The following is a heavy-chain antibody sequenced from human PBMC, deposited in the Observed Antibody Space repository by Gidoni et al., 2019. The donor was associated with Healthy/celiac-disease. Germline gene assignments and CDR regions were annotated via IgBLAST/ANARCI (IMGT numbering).Heavy chain of an antibody. CDR1: GFTFSSYW. CDR3: ARDGTDDLDGMDV. V-gene: IGHV3-74*01. Sequence: EVQLVESGGGLVQPGGSLSLSFAASGFTFSSYWMHWVRQAPGKGLVWVSRINSDGSSTSYADSVKGRFTISRDNAKNTLYLQMNSLRAEDTAVYYCARDGTDDLDGMDVWGQGTTVTVSS. D-gene: IGHD2-21*02. J-gene: IGHJ6*02. CDR2: INSDGSST.